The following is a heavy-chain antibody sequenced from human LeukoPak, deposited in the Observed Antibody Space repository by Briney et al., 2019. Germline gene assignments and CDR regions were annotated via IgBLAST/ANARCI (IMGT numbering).Heavy chain of an antibody. CDR1: GFTFSSYG. CDR3: AKGRGAAFDY. V-gene: IGHV3-30*18. D-gene: IGHD3-10*01. CDR2: ISYDGSNK. J-gene: IGHJ4*02. Sequence: GGSLRLSCAASGFTFSSYGMHWVRQAPGKGLEWVAVISYDGSNKYYADSVRGRFTISRDNSKNTLYLQMNSLRAEDTAVYYCAKGRGAAFDYWGQGTLVTVSS.